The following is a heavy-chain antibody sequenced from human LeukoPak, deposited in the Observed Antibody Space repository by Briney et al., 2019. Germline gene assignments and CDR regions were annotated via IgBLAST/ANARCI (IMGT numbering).Heavy chain of an antibody. V-gene: IGHV1-69*13. CDR2: IIPIFGTA. CDR3: ARRSIAVAGTGFDY. D-gene: IGHD6-19*01. Sequence: ASVKVSCKASGGTFSIYAISWVRHAPGQGLEWVGGIIPIFGTANNAQKFQGRVMITADESTSTAYMELSSLRSEDTAVYYCARRSIAVAGTGFDYWGQGTLVTVSS. J-gene: IGHJ4*02. CDR1: GGTFSIYA.